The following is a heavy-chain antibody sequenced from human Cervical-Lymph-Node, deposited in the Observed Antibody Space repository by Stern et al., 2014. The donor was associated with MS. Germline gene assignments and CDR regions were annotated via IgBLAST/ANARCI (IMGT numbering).Heavy chain of an antibody. CDR1: GFTFSSYD. V-gene: IGHV3-13*01. CDR3: ARDRNGMDV. J-gene: IGHJ6*02. CDR2: IGIAGDT. Sequence: EVQLVESGGGLVQPGVSLRLSCAASGFTFSSYDMHWVRQATGKGLEWVSAIGIAGDTHYPGSVKGRFTISRENANNSLYLQMNSLRVGDTAVYYCARDRNGMDVCGQGTTVTVSS.